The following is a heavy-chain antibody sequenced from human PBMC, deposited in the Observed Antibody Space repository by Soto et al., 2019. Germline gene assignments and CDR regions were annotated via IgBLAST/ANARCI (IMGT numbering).Heavy chain of an antibody. Sequence: PGGSLRLSCAASGFTFSAYAMNWVRQAPGKGLEWVSGISGGGDSPYYADSVKGRFTISRDNSKNTLFLQMNSLRAEDTAVYYCAKDWGDLPYYYFHYWGQGTLVTVSS. CDR3: AKDWGDLPYYYFHY. D-gene: IGHD3-10*01. CDR1: GFTFSAYA. J-gene: IGHJ4*02. V-gene: IGHV3-23*01. CDR2: ISGGGDSP.